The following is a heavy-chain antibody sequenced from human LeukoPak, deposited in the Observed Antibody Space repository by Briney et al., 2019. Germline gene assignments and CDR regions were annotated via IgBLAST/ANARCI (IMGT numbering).Heavy chain of an antibody. CDR3: ARDSAEVEWSTYYYYYYGMDV. Sequence: ASVKVSCKASGYTFTSYYMHWVRQAPGQGLEWMGIINPSGGSTSYAQKFQGRVTMTRDTSTSTVYMELSSLRSEDTAVYYCARDSAEVEWSTYYYYYYGMDVWGQGTTVTVSS. J-gene: IGHJ6*02. CDR1: GYTFTSYY. CDR2: INPSGGST. D-gene: IGHD3-3*01. V-gene: IGHV1-46*01.